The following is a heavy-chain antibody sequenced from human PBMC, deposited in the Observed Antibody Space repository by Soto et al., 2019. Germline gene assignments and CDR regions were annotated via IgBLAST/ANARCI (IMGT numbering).Heavy chain of an antibody. V-gene: IGHV3-66*01. CDR3: VAAISSTNSGHH. D-gene: IGHD2-2*02. CDR1: GFTVSSNY. J-gene: IGHJ5*02. Sequence: GGSLRLSCAASGFTVSSNYMSWVRQAPGKGLEWVSVSYSGGSTYYADSVKGRFTISRDTSKNTLYLQMSSLRAEDTAVYYCVAAISSTNSGHHCGKGTLVT. CDR2: SYSGGST.